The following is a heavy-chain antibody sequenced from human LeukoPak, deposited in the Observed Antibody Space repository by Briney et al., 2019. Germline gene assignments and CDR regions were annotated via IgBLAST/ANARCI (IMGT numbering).Heavy chain of an antibody. D-gene: IGHD6-13*01. CDR1: GGSISSSSYY. V-gene: IGHV4-39*07. CDR2: IYYSGST. Sequence: PSETLSLTCTVSGGSISSSSYYWGWIRQPPGKGLEWIGSIYYSGSTYYNPSLKSRVTISVDTSKNQFSLKLSSVTAADTAVYYCARGSSSSWQKLPFDYWGQGTLVTVSS. J-gene: IGHJ4*02. CDR3: ARGSSSSWQKLPFDY.